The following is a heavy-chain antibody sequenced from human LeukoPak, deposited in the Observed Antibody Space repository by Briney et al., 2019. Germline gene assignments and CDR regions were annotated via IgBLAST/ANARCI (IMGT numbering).Heavy chain of an antibody. CDR1: GFTFSSYA. J-gene: IGHJ4*02. CDR2: ISYDGSNK. D-gene: IGHD4-17*01. Sequence: GRSLRLSCAASGFTFSSYAMHWVRQAPGKGLEWVAVISYDGSNKYYADSVKGRFTISRDNSKNTLYLQMNSLRAEDTAVYYCARAPYDYGDYVNYWGQGTLVTVSS. CDR3: ARAPYDYGDYVNY. V-gene: IGHV3-30-3*01.